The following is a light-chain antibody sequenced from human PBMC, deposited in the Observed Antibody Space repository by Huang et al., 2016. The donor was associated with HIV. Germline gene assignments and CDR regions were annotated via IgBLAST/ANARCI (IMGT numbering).Light chain of an antibody. CDR2: AAS. J-gene: IGKJ4*01. V-gene: IGKV1-39*01. CDR1: QSISNY. Sequence: DIQMTQSPSSLSASLGDRVTITCRASQSISNYLSWYQQRPGKAPKLIIYAASNLHSGGPLRFGGGGSWKEFTPTIGGLEDEDFATYYCQEGYRTPLTFGGGTRVDIK. CDR3: QEGYRTPLT.